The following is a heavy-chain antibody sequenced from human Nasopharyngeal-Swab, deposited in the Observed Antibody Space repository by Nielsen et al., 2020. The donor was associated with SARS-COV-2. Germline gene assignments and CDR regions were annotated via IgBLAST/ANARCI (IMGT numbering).Heavy chain of an antibody. J-gene: IGHJ4*02. CDR3: ARDESGDYLGLPFDH. D-gene: IGHD4-17*01. CDR1: GASISSRTNY. CDR2: IFSSGST. Sequence: GSLRLSCTVSGASISSRTNYWGWIRQSPGKGLEWIGTIFSSGSTYNPSLKSRVTMSVDTSKNQFSLKLTSVTAADTAVYYCARDESGDYLGLPFDHWGRGTLVTVSS. V-gene: IGHV4-39*07.